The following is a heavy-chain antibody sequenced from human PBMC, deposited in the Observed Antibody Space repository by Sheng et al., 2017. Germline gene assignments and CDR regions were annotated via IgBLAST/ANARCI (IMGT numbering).Heavy chain of an antibody. D-gene: IGHD2-2*02. V-gene: IGHV1-69*01. CDR3: ARDWTEAPAAILRDAFDI. J-gene: IGHJ3*02. CDR2: IIPIFGTA. CDR1: RHLSSYA. Sequence: QVQLVQSGAEVKKPWVLGEGLLQGFWRHLSSYAISWVRQAPGQGLEWMGGIIPIFGTANYAQKFQGRVTITADESTSTAYMELSSLRSEDTAVYYCARDWTEAPAAILRDAFDIWGQGTMVTVSS.